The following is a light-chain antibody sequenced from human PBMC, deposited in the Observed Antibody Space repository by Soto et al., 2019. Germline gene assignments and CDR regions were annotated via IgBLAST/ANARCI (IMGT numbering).Light chain of an antibody. CDR1: QTISSW. J-gene: IGKJ4*01. CDR2: AAS. CDR3: LHYYSYPRT. V-gene: IGKV1-5*01. Sequence: IHMTQSPSTLSGTVGDRVTHTCRARQTISSWLDWYQQKPGKAPKLLIYAASSFQSGVPSRFRGSGSGTDFTLTISSLPPEDFETYYCLHYYSYPRTFGEGTKVDI.